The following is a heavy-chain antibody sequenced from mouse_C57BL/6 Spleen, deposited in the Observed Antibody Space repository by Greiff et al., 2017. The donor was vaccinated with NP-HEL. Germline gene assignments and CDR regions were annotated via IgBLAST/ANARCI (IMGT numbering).Heavy chain of an antibody. Sequence: LQQSGAELVRPGTSVKVSCKASGYAFTNYLIEWVKQRPGQGLEWIGVINPGSGGTNYNEKFKGKATLTADKSSSTAYMQLSSLTSEDSAVYFCASRDPYYGSSPYAMDYWGQGTSVTVSS. CDR2: INPGSGGT. CDR3: ASRDPYYGSSPYAMDY. D-gene: IGHD1-1*01. J-gene: IGHJ4*01. V-gene: IGHV1-54*01. CDR1: GYAFTNYL.